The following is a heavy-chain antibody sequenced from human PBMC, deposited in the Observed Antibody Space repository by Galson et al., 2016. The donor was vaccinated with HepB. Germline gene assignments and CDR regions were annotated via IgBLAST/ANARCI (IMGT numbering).Heavy chain of an antibody. D-gene: IGHD6-19*01. V-gene: IGHV3-21*01. J-gene: IGHJ3*02. CDR2: ISSGSAYR. CDR3: ARMSYSSGWLDGFDI. Sequence: SLRLSCAASGFIFSTYSMNWVRQAPGKGLEWVSSISSGSAYRYYADSVKGRFTISRDNSKKSLYLQMNSRRAEDTAVYYCARMSYSSGWLDGFDILGQGTIVTFSS. CDR1: GFIFSTYS.